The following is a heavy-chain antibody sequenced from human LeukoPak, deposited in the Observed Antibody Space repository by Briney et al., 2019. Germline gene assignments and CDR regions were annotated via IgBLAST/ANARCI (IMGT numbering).Heavy chain of an antibody. CDR2: INPNSGGT. Sequence: GASVRVSCKAPGDTFTDYSISWVRQAPGQGLEWMGWINPNSGGTNYAQKFQGRVTMTRDTSISTAYMELSRLRSDDTAVYYCARDWAYYDTSGYHDYWGQGTLVTVSS. V-gene: IGHV1-2*02. D-gene: IGHD3-22*01. J-gene: IGHJ4*02. CDR3: ARDWAYYDTSGYHDY. CDR1: GDTFTDYS.